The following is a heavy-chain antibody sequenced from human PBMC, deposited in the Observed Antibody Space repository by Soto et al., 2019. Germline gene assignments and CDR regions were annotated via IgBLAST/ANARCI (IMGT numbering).Heavy chain of an antibody. D-gene: IGHD3-3*01. CDR1: GHTFTSYD. J-gene: IGHJ5*02. CDR3: ARGRDTIFGVVIIPQDWFDP. V-gene: IGHV1-8*01. Sequence: ASVKVSCKASGHTFTSYDINWVRQATGQGLEWMGWMNPNSGNTGYAQKFQGRVTMTRNTSISTAYMELSSLRSEDTAVYYCARGRDTIFGVVIIPQDWFDPWGQGTLVTVSS. CDR2: MNPNSGNT.